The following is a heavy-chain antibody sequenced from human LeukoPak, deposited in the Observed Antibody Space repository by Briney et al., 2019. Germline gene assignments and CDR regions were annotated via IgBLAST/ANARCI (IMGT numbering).Heavy chain of an antibody. CDR2: ISDSGDFT. CDR3: AKGSRQFSRDKAGPIDY. CDR1: GFTFSSNA. V-gene: IGHV3-23*01. D-gene: IGHD6-19*01. Sequence: GGSLRLSCAGSGFTFSSNAMSWVRQAPGKGLEWVSSISDSGDFTYYADSVKGRFTISRDNSKNTLFVQMSSPRAEDTAVYYCAKGSRQFSRDKAGPIDYWGQGTLVTVSS. J-gene: IGHJ4*02.